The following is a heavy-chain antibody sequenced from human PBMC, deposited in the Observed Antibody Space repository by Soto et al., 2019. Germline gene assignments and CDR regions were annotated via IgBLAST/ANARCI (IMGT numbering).Heavy chain of an antibody. D-gene: IGHD3-10*01. V-gene: IGHV3-33*01. CDR2: ISYDCRNK. CDR1: EFTFSNFG. J-gene: IGHJ6*02. CDR3: ARGGQYYGSGSYHNYYYVMDV. Sequence: GGSLRLSCAAAEFTFSNFGMHWVRQAPGKGLEWVAVISYDCRNKFYADSVQGRFTISRDNSRNTLYLQMSGLRGDDTAVYYCARGGQYYGSGSYHNYYYVMDVWGQGTAVTVSS.